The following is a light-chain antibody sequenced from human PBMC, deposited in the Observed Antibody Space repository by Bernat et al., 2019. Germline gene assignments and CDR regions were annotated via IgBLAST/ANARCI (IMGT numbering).Light chain of an antibody. J-gene: IGLJ3*02. Sequence: QSALTQPASVSGSPGQSITISCTGTSSDVGSYNLVSWYQQYPGNAPKLMIYEVSKRPSGVSNRFSASKSGNTSSLTICGLQAEDEADYYCCSYAGGSTWVFGGGTKLTVL. CDR1: SSDVGSYNL. V-gene: IGLV2-23*02. CDR2: EVS. CDR3: CSYAGGSTWV.